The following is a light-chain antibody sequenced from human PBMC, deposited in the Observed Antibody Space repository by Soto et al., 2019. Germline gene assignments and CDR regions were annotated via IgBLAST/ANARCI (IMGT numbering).Light chain of an antibody. V-gene: IGKV1-8*01. CDR2: AAS. J-gene: IGKJ4*01. CDR1: QSISYY. Sequence: IQMTQSPSTLSASIGERVTITCRASQSISYYLAWYQQKPGKAPKLLIYAASTLQSGVPSRFSGSGSGTDFTLTISCLQSEDFATYYCQQYYSFPLTFGGGTKVDIK. CDR3: QQYYSFPLT.